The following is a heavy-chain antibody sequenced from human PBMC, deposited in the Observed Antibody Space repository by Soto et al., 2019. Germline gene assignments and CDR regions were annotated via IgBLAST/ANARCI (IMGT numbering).Heavy chain of an antibody. CDR2: IYYRGAT. J-gene: IGHJ5*02. Sequence: SSETLSLTCTVSGGSINSTSSYWGWIRQPPGKGLEWIGNIYYRGATQYNPSLKSRVTISVDTAKNQFSLNLTSLTAADKAVYFCARQGQSDWFDPLGQETLVNVSS. V-gene: IGHV4-39*01. CDR3: ARQGQSDWFDP. CDR1: GGSINSTSSY. D-gene: IGHD4-4*01.